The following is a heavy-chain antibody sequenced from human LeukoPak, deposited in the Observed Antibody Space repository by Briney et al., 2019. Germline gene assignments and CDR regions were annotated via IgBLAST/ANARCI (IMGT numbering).Heavy chain of an antibody. V-gene: IGHV3-74*01. CDR1: GFTFSNHW. CDR3: ARGGSDTAMAHDY. Sequence: GGSLRLSCSASGFTFSNHWMYWVRQAPGKGLMWVSRINRGGSRTDYADSVKGRFTISRDDAKNTLYLQLNSLRAEDTAVYFCARGGSDTAMAHDYWGQGTLVTVSS. J-gene: IGHJ4*02. CDR2: INRGGSRT. D-gene: IGHD5-18*01.